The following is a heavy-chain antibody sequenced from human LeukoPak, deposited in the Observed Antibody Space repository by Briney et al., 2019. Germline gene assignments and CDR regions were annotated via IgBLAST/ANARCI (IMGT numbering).Heavy chain of an antibody. CDR3: AKDSRTGSPRAFDY. J-gene: IGHJ4*02. V-gene: IGHV3-23*01. D-gene: IGHD1-26*01. CDR1: GFTFSSYA. Sequence: GGSLRPSCAASGFTFSSYAMTWVRQAPGKGLEWVSTITSSGSNTYYADSVKGRFTISRDSSKNTLYLQMGCLRAEDTAVYCCAKDSRTGSPRAFDYWGQGTLVTVSS. CDR2: ITSSGSNT.